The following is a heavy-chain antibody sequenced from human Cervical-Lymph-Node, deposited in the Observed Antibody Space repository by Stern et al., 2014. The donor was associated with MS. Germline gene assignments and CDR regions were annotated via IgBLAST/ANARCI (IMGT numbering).Heavy chain of an antibody. V-gene: IGHV3-30-3*01. CDR3: ARVVAVAGTSFDY. CDR2: ISYDGSKK. CDR1: GFTFRSYD. J-gene: IGHJ4*02. D-gene: IGHD6-19*01. Sequence: VQLVESGGGVVQPGRSLRLSCAASGFTFRSYDMHWVRQAPGKGLEWVALISYDGSKKYYADSVKGRFTISRDNSENTVYLQMNSLRAEDTAVYYCARVVAVAGTSFDYWGQGTAVTVSS.